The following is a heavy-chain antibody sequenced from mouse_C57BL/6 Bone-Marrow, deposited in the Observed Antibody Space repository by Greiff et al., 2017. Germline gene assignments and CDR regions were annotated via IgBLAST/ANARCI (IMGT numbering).Heavy chain of an antibody. D-gene: IGHD4-1*02. CDR3: ATTGTEWCAY. CDR2: INPGSGGT. V-gene: IGHV1-54*01. Sequence: VHLVESGAELVRPGTSVKVSCKASGYAFTNYLIEWVKQRPGQGLEWIGVINPGSGGTTYNEKFKGKATLTADKSSSTAYMQLSSLTSEDSAVXFCATTGTEWCAYWGKGTMVTVSA. J-gene: IGHJ3*01. CDR1: GYAFTNYL.